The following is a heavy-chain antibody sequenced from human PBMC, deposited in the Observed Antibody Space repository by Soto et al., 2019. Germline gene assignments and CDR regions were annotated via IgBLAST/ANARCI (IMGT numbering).Heavy chain of an antibody. CDR2: ISVVSGNT. J-gene: IGHJ6*02. D-gene: IGHD3-16*01. Sequence: QPQLVQSGGEVQKPGASVKVSCKASGYDFTNNDITWVRQAPGHGLEWMGWISVVSGNTDYAQRFRDRVTMTADISRTTAYMALRTLTADYTAIYYCAIVIPGGTNAYYFYGMDVWGQGTPVIVAS. CDR3: AIVIPGGTNAYYFYGMDV. V-gene: IGHV1-18*04. CDR1: GYDFTNND.